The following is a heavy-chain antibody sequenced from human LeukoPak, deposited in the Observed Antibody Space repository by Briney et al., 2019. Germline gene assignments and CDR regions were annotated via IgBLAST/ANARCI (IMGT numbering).Heavy chain of an antibody. J-gene: IGHJ3*02. CDR3: ARGYGSRGFSFDAFDS. CDR1: GYTFTGYY. V-gene: IGHV1-2*02. D-gene: IGHD3-10*01. CDR2: INPNSGGT. Sequence: ASVKVSCKASGYTFTGYYMHWVRQAPGQGLEWMGWINPNSGGTNYAQKFQGRVTMTRDTSISTAYMELSRLRSDDTAVYYCARGYGSRGFSFDAFDSWGQGTMVTVSS.